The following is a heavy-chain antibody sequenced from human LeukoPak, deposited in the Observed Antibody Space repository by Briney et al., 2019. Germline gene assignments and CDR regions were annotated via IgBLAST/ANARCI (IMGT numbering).Heavy chain of an antibody. Sequence: AGGSLRLSCAASGFTFSSYAMSWVRQTPGQGLEWVANINVDGTAEYYVDSVKGRFTISRDNANNSLYLQMNSLRAEDTAVYYCARDPYRFAFDIWGQGTVVLVSS. CDR3: ARDPYRFAFDI. CDR1: GFTFSSYA. CDR2: INVDGTAE. J-gene: IGHJ3*02. V-gene: IGHV3-7*03. D-gene: IGHD1-26*01.